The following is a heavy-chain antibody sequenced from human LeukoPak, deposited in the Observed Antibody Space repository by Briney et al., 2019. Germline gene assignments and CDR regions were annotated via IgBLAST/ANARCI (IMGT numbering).Heavy chain of an antibody. J-gene: IGHJ6*03. CDR3: ARSTYYDFWSGPVYYMDV. CDR2: IYYSGST. Sequence: SETLSLTCTVSGGSISSYYWSWIRQPPGKGLEWIGYIYYSGSTNYNPSLKSRVTISVDTSKNQFSLKLSSVTAADTAVYYCARSTYYDFWSGPVYYMDVWGKGTTVTVSS. D-gene: IGHD3-3*01. V-gene: IGHV4-59*01. CDR1: GGSISSYY.